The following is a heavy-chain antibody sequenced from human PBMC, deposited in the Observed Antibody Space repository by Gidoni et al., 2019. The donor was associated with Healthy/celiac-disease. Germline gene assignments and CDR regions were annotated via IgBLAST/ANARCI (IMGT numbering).Heavy chain of an antibody. V-gene: IGHV3-21*01. J-gene: IGHJ2*01. Sequence: EVQLVESGGGLVKPGGSLRLSCAASGFTFSSYSMNWVRQAPGKGLEWVSSISSSSSYIYYADSVKGRFTISRDNAKNSLYLQMNSLRAEDTAVYYCARVFGADLSPSYWYFDLWGRGTLVTVSS. CDR3: ARVFGADLSPSYWYFDL. CDR1: GFTFSSYS. D-gene: IGHD3-16*01. CDR2: ISSSSSYI.